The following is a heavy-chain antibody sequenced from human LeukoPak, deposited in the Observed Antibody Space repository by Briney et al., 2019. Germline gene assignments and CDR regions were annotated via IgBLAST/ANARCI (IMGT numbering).Heavy chain of an antibody. CDR2: ISYDGSNK. V-gene: IGHV3-30-3*01. Sequence: GGSPRLSCAASGFTFSSYAMHWVRQAPGKGLEWVAVISYDGSNKYYADSVKGRFTISRDNSKNTLYLQMNSLRAEDTAVYYCARDGRVLRYFDWLSIDYWGQGTLVTVSS. CDR1: GFTFSSYA. J-gene: IGHJ4*02. D-gene: IGHD3-9*01. CDR3: ARDGRVLRYFDWLSIDY.